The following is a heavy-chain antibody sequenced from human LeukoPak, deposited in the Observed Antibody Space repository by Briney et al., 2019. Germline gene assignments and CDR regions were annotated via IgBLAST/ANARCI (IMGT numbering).Heavy chain of an antibody. D-gene: IGHD3-22*01. CDR3: ARVIGRADYYDSSGYYLGGLNWFDP. CDR2: INHSGST. Sequence: PSETLSLTCAVYGGSFSGYYWSWIRQPPGKGLEWIGEINHSGSTNYNPSLKSRVTISVDTSKNQFSLKLSSVTAADTAVYYCARVIGRADYYDSSGYYLGGLNWFDPWGQGTLVTVSS. V-gene: IGHV4-34*01. J-gene: IGHJ5*02. CDR1: GGSFSGYY.